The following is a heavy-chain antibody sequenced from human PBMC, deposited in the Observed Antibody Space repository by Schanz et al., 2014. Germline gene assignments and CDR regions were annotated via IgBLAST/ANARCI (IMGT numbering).Heavy chain of an antibody. J-gene: IGHJ4*02. CDR1: GFSFDKYG. D-gene: IGHD6-19*01. V-gene: IGHV3-33*06. Sequence: ESWGGVVQPGRSLRLSCASSGFSFDKYGMHWVRQAPGKGLEWVGVIWYDGSKTYYADSVRGRFTISRENSKNTLHLQMNSLRAEDTAVYHCAKDLPAVAVAPLMTGLYDSWGQGTLVTVSS. CDR2: IWYDGSKT. CDR3: AKDLPAVAVAPLMTGLYDS.